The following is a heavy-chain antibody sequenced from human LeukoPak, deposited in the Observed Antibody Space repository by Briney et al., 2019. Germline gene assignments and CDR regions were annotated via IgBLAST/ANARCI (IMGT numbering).Heavy chain of an antibody. D-gene: IGHD6-13*01. Sequence: ASVKVSCKASGYTFTCYGISWVRQAPGQGLEWMGWISAYNSNTNYAQKLHGRVTMTTDTTTSTAYMELRSLRSDDTAVYYWARGNGYSSPLEYFRHWGQGTLVTVSS. CDR3: ARGNGYSSPLEYFRH. V-gene: IGHV1-18*01. J-gene: IGHJ1*01. CDR2: ISAYNSNT. CDR1: GYTFTCYG.